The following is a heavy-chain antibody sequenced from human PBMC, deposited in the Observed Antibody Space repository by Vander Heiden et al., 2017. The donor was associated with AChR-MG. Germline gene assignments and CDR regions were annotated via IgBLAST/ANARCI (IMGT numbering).Heavy chain of an antibody. CDR1: GSTLTELS. V-gene: IGHV1-24*01. J-gene: IGHJ5*02. CDR2: FDPEDGET. D-gene: IGHD6-19*01. Sequence: HVQRVQSGADVKQPAASEKLPCKVSGSTLTELSMRWVRQAPGKGLEWIGGFDPEDGETIYAQKFQGRVTMTEDTSTDTAYMELGSLRSEDTAVYYCATAGIAVAGTGWFDPWGQGTLVTVSS. CDR3: ATAGIAVAGTGWFDP.